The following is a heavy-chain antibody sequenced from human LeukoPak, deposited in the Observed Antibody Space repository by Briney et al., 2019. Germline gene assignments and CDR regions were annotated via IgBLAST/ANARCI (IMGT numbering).Heavy chain of an antibody. D-gene: IGHD1-1*01. Sequence: ASVKVSCKASGGTFSSYAINWVRQATGQGLEWMGWINPNSGGTNYAQKFQGRVTMTRDTSISSAYMELSRLRSDDTAVYYCAGEGCHYWGQGTLVTVSS. CDR3: AGEGCHY. CDR2: INPNSGGT. J-gene: IGHJ4*02. V-gene: IGHV1-2*02. CDR1: GGTFSSYA.